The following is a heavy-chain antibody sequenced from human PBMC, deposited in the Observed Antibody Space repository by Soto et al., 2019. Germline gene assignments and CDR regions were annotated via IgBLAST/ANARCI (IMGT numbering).Heavy chain of an antibody. V-gene: IGHV4-31*03. CDR1: GGSINSDEFY. Sequence: QVQLQESGPGLVKPSQTLSLTCSLSGGSINSDEFYWTWIRQSPGTGLEWIGYIYSSGRTHYNPSLKSRINISLDTSNNLLSLRLSSVTAADTAVYYCARMGLHLGKLSRNWFDPWGRGTLVTVSS. CDR3: ARMGLHLGKLSRNWFDP. J-gene: IGHJ5*02. D-gene: IGHD3-16*01. CDR2: IYSSGRT.